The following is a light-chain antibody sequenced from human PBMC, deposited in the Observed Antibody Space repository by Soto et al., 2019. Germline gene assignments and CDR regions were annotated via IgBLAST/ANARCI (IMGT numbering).Light chain of an antibody. J-gene: IGKJ2*02. Sequence: EIVLTQSPGTLSLSPGERATLSCRASRSLSSSYVVWYQQKPSQAPRLLLYAASRRATSIPDRFSGSGSATEYTLTISRLEPEDFAVYYCQQQCTFGQGTKLDIK. CDR2: AAS. CDR1: RSLSSSY. CDR3: QQQCT. V-gene: IGKV3-20*01.